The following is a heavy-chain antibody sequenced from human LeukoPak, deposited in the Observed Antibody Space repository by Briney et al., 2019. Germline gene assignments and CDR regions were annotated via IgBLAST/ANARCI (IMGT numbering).Heavy chain of an antibody. CDR2: IYYNGYT. D-gene: IGHD3-3*01. CDR1: GDSISSSIYY. Sequence: PSETLSLTCTVSGDSISSSIYYWGWIRQPPGKGLEWIGCIYYNGYTYYTSSLKSRVTISVDTSKNQFSLRLSSVTAADTAVYYCQSRYLEWLLEYWGQGTLVTVSS. J-gene: IGHJ4*02. CDR3: QSRYLEWLLEY. V-gene: IGHV4-39*01.